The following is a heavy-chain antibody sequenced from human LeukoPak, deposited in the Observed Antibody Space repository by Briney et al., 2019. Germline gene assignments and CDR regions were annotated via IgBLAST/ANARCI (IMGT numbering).Heavy chain of an antibody. CDR2: IKEDGSEK. Sequence: PGGSLRLSCAASGFTFSSYWMSWVRQGPGKGLEWVANIKEDGSEKYYVDSMKGRLTISRDSAKKSLYLHMNSLRAEDTAVYYCARGNFPGIAVAGTYYYYYMDVWGKGTTVTVSS. V-gene: IGHV3-7*01. CDR3: ARGNFPGIAVAGTYYYYYMDV. D-gene: IGHD6-19*01. CDR1: GFTFSSYW. J-gene: IGHJ6*03.